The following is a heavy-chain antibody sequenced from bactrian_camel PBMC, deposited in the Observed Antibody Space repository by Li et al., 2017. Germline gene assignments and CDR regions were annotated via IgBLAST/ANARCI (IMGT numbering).Heavy chain of an antibody. Sequence: VQLVESGGGLVQPGGSLRLSCAASGFTFSNYSMSWVRQAPGKGLEWVSAISWEGDSTTYSDSVKGRFTLSRDNAKNTVILQMNSLKPEDTAVYVCAAELPHPLYGGSWSHCRSDLGYWGQGTQVTVS. CDR1: GFTFSNYS. V-gene: IGHV3S40*01. CDR2: ISWEGDST. D-gene: IGHD6*01. J-gene: IGHJ6*01. CDR3: AAELPHPLYGGSWSHCRSDLGY.